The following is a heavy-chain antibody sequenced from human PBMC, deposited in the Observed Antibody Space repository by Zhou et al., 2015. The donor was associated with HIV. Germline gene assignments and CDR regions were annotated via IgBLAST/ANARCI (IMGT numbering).Heavy chain of an antibody. CDR1: GGTFSSYA. V-gene: IGHV1-69*06. D-gene: IGHD6-6*01. Sequence: QVQLVQSGAEVKKPGSSVKVSCKASGGTFSSYAITWVRQAPGQGLEWMGGIIPIFGTANYAQRFQGRVSITADRSTSTAYMELRSLTSEDTAMYYCARDRGAARPDWRYFDLWGRGTLVTVSS. CDR2: IIPIFGTA. J-gene: IGHJ2*01. CDR3: ARDRGAARPDWRYFDL.